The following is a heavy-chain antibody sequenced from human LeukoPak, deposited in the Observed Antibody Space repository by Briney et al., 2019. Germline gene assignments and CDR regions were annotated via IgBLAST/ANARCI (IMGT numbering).Heavy chain of an antibody. CDR3: GREGGARLVGGAFDI. V-gene: IGHV4-39*02. CDR1: GGSISSSSYY. CDR2: IDSSGST. J-gene: IGHJ3*02. D-gene: IGHD1-26*01. Sequence: ASENLSFNCTGSGGSISSSSYYWRWIRQPPGKGLEWIASIDSSGSTYYNPSLNRRVTVSVATSTNKFSLNMSSETAADKAVSYGGREGGARLVGGAFDICGQRTMVTVSS.